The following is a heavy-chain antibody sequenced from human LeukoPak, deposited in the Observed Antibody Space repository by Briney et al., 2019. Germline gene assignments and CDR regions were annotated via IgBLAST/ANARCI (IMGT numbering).Heavy chain of an antibody. V-gene: IGHV3-7*01. CDR1: GFTFSNYW. CDR3: ARGFGYSDSSGYYSYYFDH. J-gene: IGHJ4*02. Sequence: GGSLRLSCGASGFTFSNYWMSWVRQAPGKGLEWVINISQDGSGKNYADSVKGRFTISRDNSKNTLYLQMNSLRAEDTAVYYCARGFGYSDSSGYYSYYFDHWGQGTLVTVSS. CDR2: ISQDGSGK. D-gene: IGHD3-22*01.